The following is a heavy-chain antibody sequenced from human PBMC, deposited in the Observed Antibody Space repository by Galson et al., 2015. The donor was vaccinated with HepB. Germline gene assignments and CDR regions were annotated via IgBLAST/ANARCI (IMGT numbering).Heavy chain of an antibody. Sequence: ETLSLTCTVSGGSISTYYWSWIRQPPGKGLEWIGYVYYSGSTNYNPSLKSRVTISVDTSKNHFSLRLTSVTAADTAVYYCSRAGGSYSDYYFDHWGQGTLVTVSS. D-gene: IGHD1-26*01. CDR2: VYYSGST. CDR3: SRAGGSYSDYYFDH. CDR1: GGSISTYY. V-gene: IGHV4-59*01. J-gene: IGHJ4*02.